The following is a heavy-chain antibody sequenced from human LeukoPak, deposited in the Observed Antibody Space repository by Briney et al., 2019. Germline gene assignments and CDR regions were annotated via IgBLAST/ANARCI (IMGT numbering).Heavy chain of an antibody. V-gene: IGHV3-21*01. CDR3: ARGGSLWFGEGPDAFDI. CDR1: GFTFSSYS. CDR2: ISSSSSYI. D-gene: IGHD3-10*01. Sequence: GGSLRLSCAASGFTFSSYSMNWVRQAPGKGLEWVSSISSSSSYIYYADSVKGRFTISRDNAKNSLYLQMNSLRAEDTAVYYCARGGSLWFGEGPDAFDIWGQGTMVTVSS. J-gene: IGHJ3*02.